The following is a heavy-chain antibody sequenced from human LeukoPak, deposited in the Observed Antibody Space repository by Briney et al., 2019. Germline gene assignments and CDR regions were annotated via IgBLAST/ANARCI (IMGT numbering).Heavy chain of an antibody. CDR2: INPNSGGT. CDR1: EYTFTGYY. Sequence: ASVKVSCKASEYTFTGYYMHWVRQAPGQGLEWMGWINPNSGGTNYAQKFQGRVTMTRDTSISTAYMELRRLRSDDTAVYYCARVRLWELQVTYPDVDVFDIWGQGTVVTVSS. CDR3: ARVRLWELQVTYPDVDVFDI. J-gene: IGHJ3*02. D-gene: IGHD1-26*01. V-gene: IGHV1-2*02.